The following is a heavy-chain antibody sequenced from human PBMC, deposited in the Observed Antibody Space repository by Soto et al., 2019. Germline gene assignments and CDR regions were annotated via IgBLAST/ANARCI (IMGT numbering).Heavy chain of an antibody. J-gene: IGHJ4*02. CDR2: IWYDGSNK. CDR3: ARDGDTAMFNAIDY. Sequence: QVQLVESGGGVVQPGRSLRLSCAASGFTFSSYGMHWVRQAPGKGLEWVAVIWYDGSNKYYADSVKGRFTISRDNSKNTQYLQMNSLRAEDTAVYYCARDGDTAMFNAIDYWGQGTLVTVSS. CDR1: GFTFSSYG. D-gene: IGHD5-18*01. V-gene: IGHV3-33*01.